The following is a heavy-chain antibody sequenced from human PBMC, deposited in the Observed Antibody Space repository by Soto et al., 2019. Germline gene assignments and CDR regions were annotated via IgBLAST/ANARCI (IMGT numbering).Heavy chain of an antibody. CDR3: ARGGSGYSNFFAP. CDR2: INPSGGGT. CDR1: GYTFTNHY. D-gene: IGHD3-22*01. V-gene: IGHV1-46*03. J-gene: IGHJ5*02. Sequence: ASVKVSCKTSGYTFTNHYMHWVRQAPGQGLEWMGLINPSGGGTRYAPKFQGRISMTRDTSTNTVFIEVRSLRSEDTSGFYCARGGSGYSNFFAPWGQGTLVTVSS.